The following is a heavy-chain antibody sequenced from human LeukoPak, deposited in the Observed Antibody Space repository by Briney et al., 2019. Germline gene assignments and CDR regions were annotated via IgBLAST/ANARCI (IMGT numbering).Heavy chain of an antibody. J-gene: IGHJ4*02. Sequence: GGSLRLSCAASGFTFSGYWMHWVRQAPGKGLVWVSRINSDGSSTSYADSVKGRFTISRDNAKNTLYLQMNSLRAEDTAVYYCASAYYYDSSGYLLGDWGQGTLVTVSS. V-gene: IGHV3-74*01. D-gene: IGHD3-22*01. CDR1: GFTFSGYW. CDR2: INSDGSST. CDR3: ASAYYYDSSGYLLGD.